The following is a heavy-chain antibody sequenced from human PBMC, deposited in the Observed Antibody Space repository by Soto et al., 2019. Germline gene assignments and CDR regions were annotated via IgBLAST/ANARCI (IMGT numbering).Heavy chain of an antibody. CDR2: IIPIFGTA. J-gene: IGHJ5*02. CDR3: ASRASSSCYAGEECDRFDP. V-gene: IGHV1-69*12. Sequence: QVQLVQSGAEVKKPGSSVKVSCKASGGTFSSYAISWVRQAPGQGLEWMGGIIPIFGTANYAQKFQGRVTMSADEXXSXAXXELIRLRSEHTAVYSCASRASSSCYAGEECDRFDPWGQGTLVTVAS. CDR1: GGTFSSYA. D-gene: IGHD6-13*01.